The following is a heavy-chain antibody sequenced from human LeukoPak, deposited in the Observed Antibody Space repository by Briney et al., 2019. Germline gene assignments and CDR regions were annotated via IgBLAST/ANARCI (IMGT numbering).Heavy chain of an antibody. D-gene: IGHD6-13*01. V-gene: IGHV4-34*01. CDR3: AGRRGGNSSSHRTTSY. CDR2: INHSGST. J-gene: IGHJ4*02. Sequence: SETLSLTCAVYGGSFSGYYWSWIRQPPGKGLEWIGEINHSGSTNYNPSLKSRGTISVVTSKNQFSLVLSSVTAADTAVYYCAGRRGGNSSSHRTTSYWGQGTLVTVSS. CDR1: GGSFSGYY.